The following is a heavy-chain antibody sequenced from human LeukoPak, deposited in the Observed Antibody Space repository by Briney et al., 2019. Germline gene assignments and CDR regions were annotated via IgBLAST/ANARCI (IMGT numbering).Heavy chain of an antibody. Sequence: PGGSLRLSCAASGFTFSSYAMSWVRQAPGKGLEWVSAISGSGGSTYYADSLKGRFTISRDNSKNTLYLQMNSLRAEDTAVYYCAKSGTSRITIFGVVPTTSDYWGQGTLVTVSS. CDR2: ISGSGGST. CDR3: AKSGTSRITIFGVVPTTSDY. D-gene: IGHD3-3*01. CDR1: GFTFSSYA. V-gene: IGHV3-23*01. J-gene: IGHJ4*02.